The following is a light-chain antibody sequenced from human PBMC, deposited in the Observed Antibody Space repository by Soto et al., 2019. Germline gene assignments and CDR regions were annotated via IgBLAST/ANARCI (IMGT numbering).Light chain of an antibody. CDR1: ESVSSN. V-gene: IGKV3-15*01. CDR3: QQYNNWQT. CDR2: AAS. Sequence: EIVMTQSPDTLSVSPGERATVSCRASESVSSNLAWYQQRPGQGPRLLIYAASARATGIPARFSGSGSGTEFTLTIRGLQSEDFGLYYCQQYNNWQTFGQGTKVDIK. J-gene: IGKJ1*01.